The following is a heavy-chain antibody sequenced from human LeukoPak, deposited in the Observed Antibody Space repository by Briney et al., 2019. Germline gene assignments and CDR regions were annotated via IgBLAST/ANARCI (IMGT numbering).Heavy chain of an antibody. Sequence: PSETLSLTCTVSSGSIISSYFWSWIRQPAGKGLDWIGRIYNTGSTDFNPSLKSRVTMSVDTSKNQFSLKLSSGTAADTAVYYCAKYASGSLVVWGQGTLVTVSS. V-gene: IGHV4-4*07. CDR1: SGSIISSYF. J-gene: IGHJ4*02. D-gene: IGHD3-10*01. CDR3: AKYASGSLVV. CDR2: IYNTGST.